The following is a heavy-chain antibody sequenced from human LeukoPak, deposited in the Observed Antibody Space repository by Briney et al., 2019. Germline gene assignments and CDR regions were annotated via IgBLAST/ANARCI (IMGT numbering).Heavy chain of an antibody. Sequence: PSETLSLTCTVSGGSISSGDYYWSWIRQPPGKGLEWIGYIYYSGSTYYNPSLKSRVTISVDTSKNQFSLKLSSVTAADTAVYYCARVSSVTPGVNWYFDLWGRGTLVTVSS. D-gene: IGHD4-17*01. J-gene: IGHJ2*01. V-gene: IGHV4-30-4*01. CDR3: ARVSSVTPGVNWYFDL. CDR2: IYYSGST. CDR1: GGSISSGDYY.